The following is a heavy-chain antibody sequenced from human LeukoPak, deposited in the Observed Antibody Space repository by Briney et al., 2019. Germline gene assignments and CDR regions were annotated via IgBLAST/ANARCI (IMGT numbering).Heavy chain of an antibody. D-gene: IGHD3-22*01. CDR1: GFIFSSYA. Sequence: PGGSLRLSCAASGFIFSSYAMNWVRQAPGKGLEWVSAISGSGGSTYYADSVKGRFTISRDNSKNTLYLQMNSLRAEDTAVYYCAKDVAYYYDSSGYFDYWGQGTLVTVSS. CDR2: ISGSGGST. J-gene: IGHJ4*02. CDR3: AKDVAYYYDSSGYFDY. V-gene: IGHV3-23*01.